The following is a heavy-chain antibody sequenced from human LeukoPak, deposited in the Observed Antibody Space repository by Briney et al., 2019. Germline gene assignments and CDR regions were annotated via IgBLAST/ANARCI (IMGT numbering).Heavy chain of an antibody. CDR3: AKPESDY. J-gene: IGHJ4*02. V-gene: IGHV3-23*01. CDR1: GFTFSSHA. CDR2: ISVSGANT. D-gene: IGHD2/OR15-2a*01. Sequence: PGGSLRLSCAASGFTFSSHAMSWVRQTPGKGLEWVSGISVSGANTYYADPVRGRFTISRDNSKNTLFLQMNSLIAEDTAVYSCAKPESDYWCQGTLVTVAS.